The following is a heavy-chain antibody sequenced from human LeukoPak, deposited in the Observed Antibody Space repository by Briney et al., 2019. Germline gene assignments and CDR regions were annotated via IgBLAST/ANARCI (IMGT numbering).Heavy chain of an antibody. V-gene: IGHV3-7*01. CDR3: ARHNEGWREGEY. CDR2: IKQDGSEK. J-gene: IGHJ4*02. D-gene: IGHD6-19*01. CDR1: GFTFSSHW. Sequence: GGSLRPSCATSGFTFSSHWMTWVRQAPGKGLEWVANIKQDGSEKNYVDSVKGRFTISRDNAKNTLYLQMNSLRAEDTAVYYCARHNEGWREGEYWGQGTLVTVSS.